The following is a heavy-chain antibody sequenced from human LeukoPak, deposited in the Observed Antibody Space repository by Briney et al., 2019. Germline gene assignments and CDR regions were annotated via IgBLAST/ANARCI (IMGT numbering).Heavy chain of an antibody. D-gene: IGHD6-13*01. Sequence: SETLSLTCTVSGGSISSYYWSWIRQPPGKGLEWIGYIYYSGSTNYNPSLKSRVTISVDTSKNQFSLKLSSVTAADTTVYYCARETAAAGTWFDPWGQGTLVTVSS. CDR3: ARETAAAGTWFDP. V-gene: IGHV4-59*01. J-gene: IGHJ5*02. CDR2: IYYSGST. CDR1: GGSISSYY.